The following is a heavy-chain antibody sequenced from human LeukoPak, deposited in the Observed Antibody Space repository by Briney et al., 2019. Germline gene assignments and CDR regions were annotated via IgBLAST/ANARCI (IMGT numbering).Heavy chain of an antibody. D-gene: IGHD3-3*01. CDR2: IYYSGST. J-gene: IGHJ3*02. CDR3: ARARSYDPTRRYAFDI. CDR1: GGPISSGGYY. V-gene: IGHV4-31*03. Sequence: PSETLSLTCTVSGGPISSGGYYWSWIRQHPGKGLEWIGYIYYSGSTYYNPSLKSRVTISVDTSKNQFSLKLSSVTAADTAVYYCARARSYDPTRRYAFDIWGQGTMVTVSS.